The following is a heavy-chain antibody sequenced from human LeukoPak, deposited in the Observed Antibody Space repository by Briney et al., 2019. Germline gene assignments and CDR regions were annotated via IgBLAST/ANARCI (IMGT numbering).Heavy chain of an antibody. Sequence: SLRLSCTASGFTFCDYAMSWVRQAPGKGLEWVGFVRSKTYDGTTEYAASVKGTFTISRDDSKRTAYLQMNSLKTDDTAVYYCTRVGLQYFDYWGQGTLITVSS. CDR3: TRVGLQYFDY. J-gene: IGHJ4*02. D-gene: IGHD5-24*01. V-gene: IGHV3-49*04. CDR1: GFTFCDYA. CDR2: VRSKTYDGTT.